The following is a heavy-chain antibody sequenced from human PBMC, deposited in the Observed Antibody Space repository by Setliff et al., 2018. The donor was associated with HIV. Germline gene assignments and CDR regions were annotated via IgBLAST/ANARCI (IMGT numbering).Heavy chain of an antibody. Sequence: GGSLRLTCAGPGLTFTDAWLSWVRQAPGKGLEWVARIKSKTNGGDGTADYATTVRGRFTSSRDESRDTVYLQMNSLKTEDTAMYYCTTAPFTMIIVDINRCAFDIWGQGTMVTVSS. CDR2: IKSKTNGGDGTA. V-gene: IGHV3-15*01. CDR3: TTAPFTMIIVDINRCAFDI. CDR1: GLTFTDAW. D-gene: IGHD3-22*01. J-gene: IGHJ3*02.